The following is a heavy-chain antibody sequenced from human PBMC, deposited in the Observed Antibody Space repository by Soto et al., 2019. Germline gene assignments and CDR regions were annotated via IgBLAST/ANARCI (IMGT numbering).Heavy chain of an antibody. Sequence: SVKVSCKASGGTFSSYAISWVRQAPGQGLEWMGGIIPIFGTANYAQKFQGRVTITADESTSTAYMGLSSLRSEDTAVYYCARRYYYDSTGYLVDYWGQGTLVTVSS. D-gene: IGHD3-22*01. CDR2: IIPIFGTA. CDR1: GGTFSSYA. J-gene: IGHJ4*02. CDR3: ARRYYYDSTGYLVDY. V-gene: IGHV1-69*13.